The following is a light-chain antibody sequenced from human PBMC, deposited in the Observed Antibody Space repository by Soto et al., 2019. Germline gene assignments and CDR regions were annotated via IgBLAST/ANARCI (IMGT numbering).Light chain of an antibody. Sequence: EIVLTQSPGTLSLSPGERATLSCRASQSVSSSYLAWYQQKPGQAPRLLIYGASSRATGIPDRFSGSGSGXDFTLTISXLXXXXXXXXXCXQYGSSPRWTFGQGTKVEIK. CDR2: GAS. CDR3: XQYGSSPRWT. CDR1: QSVSSSY. J-gene: IGKJ1*01. V-gene: IGKV3-20*01.